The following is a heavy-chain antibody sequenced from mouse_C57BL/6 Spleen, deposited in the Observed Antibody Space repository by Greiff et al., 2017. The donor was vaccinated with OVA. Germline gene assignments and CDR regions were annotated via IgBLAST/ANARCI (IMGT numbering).Heavy chain of an antibody. J-gene: IGHJ3*01. D-gene: IGHD4-1*02. CDR2: IRLKSDNYAT. Sequence: EVMLVESGGGLVQPGGSMKLSCVASGFTFSNYWMNWVRQSPEKGLEWVAQIRLKSDNYATHYAESVKGRFTISRDDSKSSVYLQMNNLRAEDTGIYYCTVPTGPFAYWGQGTLVTVSA. CDR3: TVPTGPFAY. CDR1: GFTFSNYW. V-gene: IGHV6-3*01.